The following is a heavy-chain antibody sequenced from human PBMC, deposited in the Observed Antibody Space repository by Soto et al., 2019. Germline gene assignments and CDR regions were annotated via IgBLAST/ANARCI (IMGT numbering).Heavy chain of an antibody. CDR3: VRGGNPYHYATSGPGTFDK. CDR1: GDSVSGGDSY. Sequence: QVQLQESGPGLVKPSQTLSLTCTVSGDSVSGGDSYWSWIRQPPGKALEWIGYTSFSGYTSYTPSHKSQVTISVDMSKSQFSLRLTSVTAADTAIYYCVRGGNPYHYATSGPGTFDKWGQGTLVSVSS. CDR2: TSFSGYT. J-gene: IGHJ4*02. V-gene: IGHV4-30-4*01. D-gene: IGHD3-22*01.